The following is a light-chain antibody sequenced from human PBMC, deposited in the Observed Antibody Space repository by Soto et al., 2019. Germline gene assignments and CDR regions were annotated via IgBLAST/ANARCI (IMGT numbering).Light chain of an antibody. CDR1: QSFSSSF. Sequence: EIVLTQSPDTLSLSPGERATLSCRASQSFSSSFLAWYQQKPGQAPRLLIYAASSRDNGIPDRFSGSGSGTDFTLTISRLEPEDFAVYYCQQYGSSPLTFGGGTKVEIK. CDR2: AAS. V-gene: IGKV3-20*01. J-gene: IGKJ4*01. CDR3: QQYGSSPLT.